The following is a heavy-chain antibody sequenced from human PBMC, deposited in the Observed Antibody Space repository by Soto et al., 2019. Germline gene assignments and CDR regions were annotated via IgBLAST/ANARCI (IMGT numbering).Heavy chain of an antibody. D-gene: IGHD6-19*01. J-gene: IGHJ6*02. CDR1: GFTFSSYD. Sequence: SGGSLRLSCAASGFTFSSYDMHWVRQAIGKGLEWVSAIGTAGDTYYPGSVKGRFTISRENAKNSLYLQMNSLRAEDTAVYYCARGRDYLSVSGWYVYYGMDVWGQGTTVTVSS. CDR2: IGTAGDT. V-gene: IGHV3-13*01. CDR3: ARGRDYLSVSGWYVYYGMDV.